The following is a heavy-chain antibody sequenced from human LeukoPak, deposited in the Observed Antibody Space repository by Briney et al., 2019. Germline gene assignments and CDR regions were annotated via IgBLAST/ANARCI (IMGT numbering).Heavy chain of an antibody. J-gene: IGHJ4*02. Sequence: GGSLRLSCAASGFTLSSYWMHWVRQAPGKGLEWVSRINSNGNSRTYADSVKGRFTISRDNAKNTLYLQMDSLRAEDTAVYYCARDQAPSRWYDYWGQGTLVTVSS. D-gene: IGHD6-19*01. V-gene: IGHV3-74*01. CDR2: INSNGNSR. CDR3: ARDQAPSRWYDY. CDR1: GFTLSSYW.